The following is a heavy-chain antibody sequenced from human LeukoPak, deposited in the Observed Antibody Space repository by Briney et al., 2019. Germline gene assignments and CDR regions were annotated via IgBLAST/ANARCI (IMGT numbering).Heavy chain of an antibody. CDR2: IRGSGDST. V-gene: IGHV3-23*01. CDR3: AQDRVTTVRAVTCDIGDYFDS. CDR1: GFTFTSYA. J-gene: IGHJ4*02. Sequence: GGSLRLSCADSGFTFTSYAMSWVRQTPGKELEWVSVIRGSGDSTYYADSVKGRFTISRDNSKNTLYLQMNSLRAEDTAVYYCAQDRVTTVRAVTCDIGDYFDSWGQGTLVTVSS. D-gene: IGHD3-10*01.